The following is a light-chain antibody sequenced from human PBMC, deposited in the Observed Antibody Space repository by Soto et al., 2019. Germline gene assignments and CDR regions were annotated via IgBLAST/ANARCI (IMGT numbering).Light chain of an antibody. J-gene: IGKJ1*01. CDR1: QSVGSY. CDR3: QQYGTSPGT. CDR2: DAS. Sequence: EIVLTQSPATLSLSPGERATLSCRASQSVGSYLAWYQQKPGQAPRLLIYDASNRATGIPARFSGSGSGTDFTLTISRLEPEDFAIYYCQQYGTSPGTFGQGTKVDIK. V-gene: IGKV3-11*01.